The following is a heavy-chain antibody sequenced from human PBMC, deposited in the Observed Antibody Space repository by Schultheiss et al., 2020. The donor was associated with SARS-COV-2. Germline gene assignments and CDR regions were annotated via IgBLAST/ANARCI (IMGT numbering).Heavy chain of an antibody. J-gene: IGHJ4*02. V-gene: IGHV4-34*01. Sequence: SETLSLTCTVSGGSISSYYWSWIRQPPGKGLEWIGEINHSGSTNYNPSLKSRVTISVDTSKNQFSLKLSSVTAADTAVYYCARGPVAGGFDYWGQGTLVTVSS. CDR1: GGSISSYY. CDR3: ARGPVAGGFDY. D-gene: IGHD6-19*01. CDR2: INHSGST.